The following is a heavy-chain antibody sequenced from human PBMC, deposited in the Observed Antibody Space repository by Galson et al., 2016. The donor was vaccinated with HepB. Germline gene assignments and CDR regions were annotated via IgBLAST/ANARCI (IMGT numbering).Heavy chain of an antibody. V-gene: IGHV6-1*01. Sequence: CAISGDSVSSNSAAWSWIRQSPSRSLEWLGRTYYRSNWYSDYSVSVKSRITIIPDTSKNQFSLQLNSVTPEDTAIYYCAKDRGYSYGAFDYWGQGTLVTVSS. CDR2: TYYRSNWYS. D-gene: IGHD5-18*01. CDR1: GDSVSSNSAA. CDR3: AKDRGYSYGAFDY. J-gene: IGHJ4*02.